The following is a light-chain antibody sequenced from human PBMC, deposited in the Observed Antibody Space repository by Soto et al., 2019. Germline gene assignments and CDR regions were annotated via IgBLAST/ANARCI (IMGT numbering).Light chain of an antibody. CDR1: QSVSSN. Sequence: EIVMTQSPATLSVSPGERATLSCRASQSVSSNLAWYQQKPGQAPRLLIYGASTRATGIPARFSGSGSGTDFPLTISSLQSEDFAVYSCQEYNNWPGTFGQGTKVEIK. V-gene: IGKV3-15*01. CDR2: GAS. J-gene: IGKJ1*01. CDR3: QEYNNWPGT.